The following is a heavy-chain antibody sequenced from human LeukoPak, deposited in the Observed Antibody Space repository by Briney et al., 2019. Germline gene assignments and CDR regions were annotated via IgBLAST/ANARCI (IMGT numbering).Heavy chain of an antibody. CDR1: GYTFTTYY. V-gene: IGHV1-46*01. CDR2: INPSGGST. CDR3: ARNVDSGLDY. J-gene: IGHJ4*02. Sequence: ASVKVSCKASGYTFTTYYIHWVRQAPGQGLEWMGFINPSGGSTSYAQKFQGRVTMTRDTSTSTVYMELSSLRSEDTAVYYCARNVDSGLDYWGQGTRVTVSS. D-gene: IGHD1-26*01.